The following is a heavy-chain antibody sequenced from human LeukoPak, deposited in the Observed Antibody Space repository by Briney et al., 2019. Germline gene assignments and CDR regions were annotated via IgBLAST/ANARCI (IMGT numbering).Heavy chain of an antibody. Sequence: ASVKVSCKASGYTFTSYGISWVRQAPGQGLEWMGWISAYNGNTNYAQKLQGRVTMTTDTCTSTAYMELRSLRSDDTAVYYCARCQDRITIFGVVTTNWFDPWGQGTLVTVSS. CDR1: GYTFTSYG. CDR3: ARCQDRITIFGVVTTNWFDP. V-gene: IGHV1-18*01. CDR2: ISAYNGNT. J-gene: IGHJ5*02. D-gene: IGHD3-3*01.